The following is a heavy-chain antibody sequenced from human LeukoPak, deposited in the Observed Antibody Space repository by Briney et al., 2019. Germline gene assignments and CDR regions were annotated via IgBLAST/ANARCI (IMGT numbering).Heavy chain of an antibody. CDR3: ARDSGTYCGGDCYLYYYGMDV. V-gene: IGHV3-33*01. CDR1: GLAFSSYG. CDR2: IWYDGSIK. Sequence: GRSLRLSCAASGLAFSSYGMDWVRQAPGKGLEWVAVIWYDGSIKYYADSVKGRFTISRDNSKNTLYLQMNSLRAEDTAVYYCARDSGTYCGGDCYLYYYGMDVWAKGPRSPSP. D-gene: IGHD2-21*02. J-gene: IGHJ6*02.